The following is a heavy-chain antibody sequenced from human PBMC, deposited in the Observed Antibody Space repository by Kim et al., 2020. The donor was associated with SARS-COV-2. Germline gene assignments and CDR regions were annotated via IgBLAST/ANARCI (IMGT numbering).Heavy chain of an antibody. CDR2: IKTKAEGGTT. CDR1: EFNFMNAW. CDR3: TTDWAYGSGFDP. D-gene: IGHD3-10*01. V-gene: IGHV3-15*01. Sequence: GGSLRLSCAASEFNFMNAWMTWVREAPGKGLEWVGRIKTKAEGGTTEYTAAEKDRFTISRDDSKNMLYLHMNSLKIEDTGVYFCTTDWAYGSGFDPWGQGAQLTVPA. J-gene: IGHJ5*02.